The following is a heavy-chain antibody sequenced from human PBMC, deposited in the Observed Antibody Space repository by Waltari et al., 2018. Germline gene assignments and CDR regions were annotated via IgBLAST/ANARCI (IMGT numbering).Heavy chain of an antibody. CDR2: IYYSGST. V-gene: IGHV4-59*11. J-gene: IGHJ4*02. Sequence: QVQLQESGPGLVKPSETLSLTCTVSGGSISSHYWSWIRQPQGKGLEWIGYIYYSGSTNYNPSLKSRVTISVDTSKNQFSLKLSSVTAADTAVYYCAREGGSGYYPEYYFDYWGQGTLVTVSS. CDR1: GGSISSHY. CDR3: AREGGSGYYPEYYFDY. D-gene: IGHD3-22*01.